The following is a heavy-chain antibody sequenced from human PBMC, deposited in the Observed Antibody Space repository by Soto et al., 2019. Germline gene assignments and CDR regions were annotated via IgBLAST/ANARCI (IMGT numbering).Heavy chain of an antibody. Sequence: SETLSLTCTVSGGSISSSSYYWGWIRQPPGKGLEWIGSIYYSGSTYYNPSLKSRVTISVDTSKNQFSLKLSSVTAADTAVYYCAREFKPTTGTTSGLYYYYYGMDVWGQGTTVTVSS. V-gene: IGHV4-39*02. J-gene: IGHJ6*02. D-gene: IGHD1-1*01. CDR2: IYYSGST. CDR3: AREFKPTTGTTSGLYYYYYGMDV. CDR1: GGSISSSSYY.